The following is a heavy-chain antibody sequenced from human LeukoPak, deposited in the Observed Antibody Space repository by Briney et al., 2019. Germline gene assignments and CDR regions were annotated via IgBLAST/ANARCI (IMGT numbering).Heavy chain of an antibody. CDR1: GFAFSSND. Sequence: GGSLRLSCAASGFAFSSNDIHWVRQAPGKGLEWVVVISYDGGNKYYADSVKGRFAISRDNSKNTLYLQMNSLRAEDTAVYYCAKGTHYYDSSGYWGAFDIWGQGTMVTVSS. J-gene: IGHJ3*02. CDR2: ISYDGGNK. D-gene: IGHD3-22*01. V-gene: IGHV3-30*18. CDR3: AKGTHYYDSSGYWGAFDI.